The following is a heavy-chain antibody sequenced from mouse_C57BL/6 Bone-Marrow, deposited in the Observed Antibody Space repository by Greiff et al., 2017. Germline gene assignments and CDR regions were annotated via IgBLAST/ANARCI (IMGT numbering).Heavy chain of an antibody. V-gene: IGHV5-9-1*02. CDR1: GFTFSSYA. CDR2: ISSGGDYI. J-gene: IGHJ4*01. Sequence: EVKVVESGEGLVKPGGSLKLSCAASGFTFSSYAMSWVRQTPEKRLEWVAYISSGGDYIYYADTVKGRFTISRDNARNTLYLQSSRLKSEDTAMYYCTRVRIYYYGSSYAYYAMDYWGQGTSVTVSS. D-gene: IGHD1-1*01. CDR3: TRVRIYYYGSSYAYYAMDY.